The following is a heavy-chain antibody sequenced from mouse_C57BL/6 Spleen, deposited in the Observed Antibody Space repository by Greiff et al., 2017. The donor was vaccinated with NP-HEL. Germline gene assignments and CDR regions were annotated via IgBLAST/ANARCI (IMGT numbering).Heavy chain of an antibody. CDR3: ARPLPDAMDY. D-gene: IGHD2-10*01. CDR2: ISSGRSTI. CDR1: GFTFSDYG. J-gene: IGHJ4*01. Sequence: DVKLVESGGGLVKPGGSLKLSCAASGFTFSDYGMHWVRQAPEKGLEWVAYISSGRSTIYYAATVQGRFTISRDNAKNTLFLQMTSLRSEDTAMYYCARPLPDAMDYWGQGTSVTVSS. V-gene: IGHV5-17*01.